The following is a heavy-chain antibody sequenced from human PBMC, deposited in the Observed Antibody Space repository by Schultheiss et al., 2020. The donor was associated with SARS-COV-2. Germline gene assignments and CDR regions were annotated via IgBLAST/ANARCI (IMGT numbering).Heavy chain of an antibody. CDR2: INPNSGGT. CDR1: GGTFSSYA. V-gene: IGHV1-2*02. D-gene: IGHD3-3*01. J-gene: IGHJ4*02. Sequence: ASVKVSCKASGGTFSSYAISWVRQAPGQGLEWMGWINPNSGGTNYAQKFQGRVTMTRDTTTSTAYMELNGLTSDDTAVFYCAGVYDLGHPARYWGQGTLVTVSS. CDR3: AGVYDLGHPARY.